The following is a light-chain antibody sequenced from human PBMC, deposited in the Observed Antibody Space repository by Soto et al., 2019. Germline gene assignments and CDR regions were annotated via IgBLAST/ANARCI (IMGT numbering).Light chain of an antibody. CDR3: QHYSHYPWT. J-gene: IGKJ1*01. CDR1: QSINKW. CDR2: QAS. V-gene: IGKV1-5*03. Sequence: DIKMTQSPSTLSASPGARVIITCRASQSINKWLAWYQQRPGEAPKLLIYQASHLQSGVPSRFSGSGSETEFSLTISSLQPADFATYYCQHYSHYPWTFGHETKVEIK.